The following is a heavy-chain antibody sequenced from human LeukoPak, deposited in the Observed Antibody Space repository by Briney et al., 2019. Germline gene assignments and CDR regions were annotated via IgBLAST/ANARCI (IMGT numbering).Heavy chain of an antibody. D-gene: IGHD5-24*01. V-gene: IGHV4-34*01. CDR1: GVSFSGYY. Sequence: SETLSLTCAVYGVSFSGYYWSWLRQPPGKGLEWIGEINHSGSTNYNPSLKSRVTISVDTSKKQFSLKLSSVTAADTAVYYCAAYLRDGYILLDYWGQGTLVTVSS. CDR3: AAYLRDGYILLDY. CDR2: INHSGST. J-gene: IGHJ4*02.